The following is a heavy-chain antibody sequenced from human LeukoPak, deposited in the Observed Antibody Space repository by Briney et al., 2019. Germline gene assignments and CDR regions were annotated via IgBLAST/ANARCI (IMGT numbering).Heavy chain of an antibody. J-gene: IGHJ3*02. D-gene: IGHD2-2*02. CDR1: GYTFTRYS. CDR2: INPNSGGT. V-gene: IGHV1-2*02. Sequence: ASVKVSCKASGYTFTRYSIHWVRQAPGQGLEWMGWINPNSGGTNYAQKFQGRVTMTRDTSISTAYMELSRLRSDDTAVYYCALVVPAAIDAFDIWGQGTMVTVSS. CDR3: ALVVPAAIDAFDI.